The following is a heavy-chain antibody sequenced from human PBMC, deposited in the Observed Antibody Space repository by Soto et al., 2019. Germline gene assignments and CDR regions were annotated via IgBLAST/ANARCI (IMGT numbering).Heavy chain of an antibody. V-gene: IGHV3-9*01. J-gene: IGHJ3*02. CDR2: ISWNSGSI. CDR3: AKVLAVSAAAYDAFDI. D-gene: IGHD6-13*01. CDR1: GFTFDDYA. Sequence: EVQLVESGGGLVQPGRSLRLSCAASGFTFDDYAMHWVRQAPGKGLEWVSGISWNSGSIGYADSVKGRFTISRDNAKNSLYLQMNSLRAEVTALYYCAKVLAVSAAAYDAFDIWGQGTMVTVSS.